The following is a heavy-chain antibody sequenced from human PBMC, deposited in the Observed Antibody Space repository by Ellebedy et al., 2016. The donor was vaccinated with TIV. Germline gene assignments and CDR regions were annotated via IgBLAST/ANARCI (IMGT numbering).Heavy chain of an antibody. CDR1: GFTFSSYW. V-gene: IGHV3-7*01. J-gene: IGHJ5*02. Sequence: GESLKISCAASGFTFSSYWMSWVRQAPGKGLEWVANIKEDGSEKNYVDSVKGRFTISRDNAKNSLYRQMNSLRADDTAVYYCLRAVPNCFDPWGQGTLVTVSS. CDR2: IKEDGSEK. CDR3: LRAVPNCFDP.